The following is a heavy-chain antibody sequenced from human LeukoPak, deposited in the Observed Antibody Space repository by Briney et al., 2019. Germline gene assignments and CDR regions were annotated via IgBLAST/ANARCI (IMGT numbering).Heavy chain of an antibody. CDR1: GTSISPYY. Sequence: KPSETLSLTCAVSGTSISPYYWSWIRQPPGKGLEWVGYIYYSGSTNYNPSLKSRVTISVDTSENQFSLILRSVTAADTAVYYCAREVGDSDSDNWFDPWGQGTLVTVSS. V-gene: IGHV4-59*01. D-gene: IGHD2-21*02. CDR2: IYYSGST. CDR3: AREVGDSDSDNWFDP. J-gene: IGHJ5*02.